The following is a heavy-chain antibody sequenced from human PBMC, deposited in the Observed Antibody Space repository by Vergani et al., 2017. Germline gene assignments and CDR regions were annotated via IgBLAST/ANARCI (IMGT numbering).Heavy chain of an antibody. CDR3: EAGTYYNPWY. Sequence: QLLLQESGPGVVKPSETLSLICNVSGGSVSGSSYYWGWVRQSPGKGLEWIGTMYYSGSTYHNPSLKSRVSMSVDTSKNQFSLNVSSVTAADTAVYFCEAGTYYNPWYWGQGILVTVSS. J-gene: IGHJ4*02. V-gene: IGHV4-39*01. CDR2: MYYSGST. CDR1: GGSVSGSSYY. D-gene: IGHD3-10*01.